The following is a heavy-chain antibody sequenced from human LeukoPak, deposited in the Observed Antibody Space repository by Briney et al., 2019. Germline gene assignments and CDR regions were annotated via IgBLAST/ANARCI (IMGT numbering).Heavy chain of an antibody. CDR1: GFTVDTYY. Sequence: PGGSLRLSCAASGFTVDTYYMSWVRQAPGKGLEWVSVIYSGGTTYYADSVKGRFTTSRDNSKNTLHLQMNSLRAEDTAVYYCARYHYSYAHAAHWGQGTLVTVSS. CDR3: ARYHYSYAHAAH. J-gene: IGHJ4*02. V-gene: IGHV3-66*01. CDR2: IYSGGTT. D-gene: IGHD5-18*01.